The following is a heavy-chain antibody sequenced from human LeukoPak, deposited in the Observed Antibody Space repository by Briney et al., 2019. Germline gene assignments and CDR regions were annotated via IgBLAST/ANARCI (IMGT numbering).Heavy chain of an antibody. V-gene: IGHV5-51*01. Sequence: GESLKISCKGSGYSFTSYWIGWVRQMPGKGLEWMGIIYPGDSDTRYGPSFQGQVTISADKSISTAYLQWSSLKASDTAMYYCARHCSSTSCYAGFDYWGQGTLVTVSS. CDR1: GYSFTSYW. CDR2: IYPGDSDT. J-gene: IGHJ4*02. CDR3: ARHCSSTSCYAGFDY. D-gene: IGHD2-2*01.